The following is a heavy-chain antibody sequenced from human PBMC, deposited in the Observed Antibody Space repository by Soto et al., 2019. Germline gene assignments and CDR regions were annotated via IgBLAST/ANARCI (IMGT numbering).Heavy chain of an antibody. CDR1: GGSVSSGLYY. CDR3: ARNCGGEGCSDAFDI. V-gene: IGHV4-61*01. D-gene: IGHD3-16*01. Sequence: QVQLQESGPGLVKPSETLSLTCIVSGGSVSSGLYYWSWIRQPPGKGLEWIGHVYYSWSTNYNPSLKSRITISVDTSRNQFSLKLSSVTAADTAVYYCARNCGGEGCSDAFDIWGQGTMVTVSS. CDR2: VYYSWST. J-gene: IGHJ3*02.